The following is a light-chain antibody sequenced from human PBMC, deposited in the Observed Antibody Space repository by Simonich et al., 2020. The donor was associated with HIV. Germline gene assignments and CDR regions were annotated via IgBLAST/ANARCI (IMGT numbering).Light chain of an antibody. V-gene: IGLV2-14*03. Sequence: QSALTQPASVSGSPGQSITISSTGTSSDVGGDNYVSWYQQHPGKAPKLMIYDVSNRPSGVSNRFSGSKSGNTASLTISGLQAEDEADYYCSSYAGSNNLVFGGGTKLTVL. CDR2: DVS. CDR1: SSDVGGDNY. J-gene: IGLJ2*01. CDR3: SSYAGSNNLV.